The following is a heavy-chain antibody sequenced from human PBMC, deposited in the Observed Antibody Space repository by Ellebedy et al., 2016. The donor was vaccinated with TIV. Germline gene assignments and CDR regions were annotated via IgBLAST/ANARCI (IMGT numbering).Heavy chain of an antibody. CDR3: AKPHCSSTSCYSDYGMDV. Sequence: GESLKISCAASGFTFDDYTMHWVRQAPGKGLEWVSLISWDGCSTYYADSVKGRFTISRDNSKNSLYLQMNSLRTEDTALYYCAKPHCSSTSCYSDYGMDVWGQGTTVTVSS. D-gene: IGHD2-2*02. CDR2: ISWDGCST. CDR1: GFTFDDYT. V-gene: IGHV3-43*01. J-gene: IGHJ6*02.